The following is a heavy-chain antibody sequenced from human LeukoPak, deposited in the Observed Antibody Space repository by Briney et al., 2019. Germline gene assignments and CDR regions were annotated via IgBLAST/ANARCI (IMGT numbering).Heavy chain of an antibody. CDR2: ISYDGSNK. Sequence: PGGSLRLSCAASGFTFSSYGMHWVRQAPGKGLEWVAVISYDGSNKYYADSVKGRFTISRDNSKNTLYLQMNSLRAEDTAVYYCAKDSEQQLVEGAVDYFDYWGQGTLVTVSS. CDR1: GFTFSSYG. J-gene: IGHJ4*02. V-gene: IGHV3-30*18. CDR3: AKDSEQQLVEGAVDYFDY. D-gene: IGHD6-13*01.